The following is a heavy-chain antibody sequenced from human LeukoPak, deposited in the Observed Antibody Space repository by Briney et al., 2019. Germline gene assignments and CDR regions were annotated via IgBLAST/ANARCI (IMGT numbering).Heavy chain of an antibody. Sequence: SETLSLTCTVSGGSISNYYWSWIRQPPGKGLEWIGDIYYSGSTNYNPSLKSRVTISVDTSKDQFSLKLSSVTAADTALYYCARDLKQQLVLGAFDIWGQGTMVTVSS. CDR2: IYYSGST. CDR3: ARDLKQQLVLGAFDI. D-gene: IGHD6-13*01. V-gene: IGHV4-59*01. J-gene: IGHJ3*02. CDR1: GGSISNYY.